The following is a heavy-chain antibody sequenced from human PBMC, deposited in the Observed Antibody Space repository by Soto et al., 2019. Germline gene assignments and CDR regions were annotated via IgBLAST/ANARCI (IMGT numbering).Heavy chain of an antibody. CDR1: GDSIRNFY. CDR3: VRDCSGGGCYSHYGMDV. CDR2: IYSSGST. D-gene: IGHD2-15*01. V-gene: IGHV4-4*07. Sequence: QVQLQESGPGLVKPSETLSLTCTVSGDSIRNFYWSWIRRPAGKGLEWIGRIYSSGSTDYNASLKSRVSMSVDRSNNQFFLRLTSVTAEDTAVYYCVRDCSGGGCYSHYGMDVWGQGTTVTVSS. J-gene: IGHJ6*02.